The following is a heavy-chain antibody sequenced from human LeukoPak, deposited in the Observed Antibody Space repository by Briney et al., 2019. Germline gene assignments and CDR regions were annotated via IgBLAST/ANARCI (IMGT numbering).Heavy chain of an antibody. D-gene: IGHD4-23*01. Sequence: ASVKVSCKASGYTFTGHYMHWVRQAPGQGLEWMGWINPNSGGTHYAQKFQGRVTITRDTSISTAYMELSRLRSDDTAVYYCARETTVVTPGGDYWGQGTLVTVSS. CDR3: ARETTVVTPGGDY. CDR1: GYTFTGHY. J-gene: IGHJ4*02. V-gene: IGHV1-2*02. CDR2: INPNSGGT.